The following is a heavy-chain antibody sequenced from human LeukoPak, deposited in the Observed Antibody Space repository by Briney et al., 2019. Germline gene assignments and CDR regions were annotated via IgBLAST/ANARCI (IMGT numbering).Heavy chain of an antibody. D-gene: IGHD2-15*01. Sequence: ASVKVSCKASGYTFTGYYMHWVRQAPGQGLEWMGWINPNSGGTNYAQKFQGRVTMTRDTSISTAYMELSRLRSDDTAVYYCARDRCSGRSCYSDFDYWGQGTLVTVSS. CDR2: INPNSGGT. CDR1: GYTFTGYY. V-gene: IGHV1-2*02. J-gene: IGHJ4*02. CDR3: ARDRCSGRSCYSDFDY.